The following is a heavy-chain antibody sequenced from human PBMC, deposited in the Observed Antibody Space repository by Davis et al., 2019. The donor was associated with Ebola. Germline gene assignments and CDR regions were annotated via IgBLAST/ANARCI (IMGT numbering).Heavy chain of an antibody. V-gene: IGHV3-7*01. CDR2: IKQDGSEK. CDR1: GFTFSSYW. Sequence: PGGSLRLSCAASGFTFSSYWMSWVRQAPGKGLEWVANIKQDGSEKYYVDSVKGRFTISRDNAKNSLYLQMNSLRAEDTAVYYCAREPTYYDFWSGHPSPNMDVWGQGTTVTVSS. CDR3: AREPTYYDFWSGHPSPNMDV. J-gene: IGHJ6*02. D-gene: IGHD3-3*01.